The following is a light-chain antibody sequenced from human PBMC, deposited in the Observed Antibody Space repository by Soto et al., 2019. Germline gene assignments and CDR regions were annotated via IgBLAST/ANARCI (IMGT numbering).Light chain of an antibody. Sequence: ETVLTQSPATLSLSPGGGATLSCRASHSVSSYLAWYQQKPGQAPRLLIYGASSRATGIPDRFSGSGSGTDFTLTISRLEPEDFAVYYCQQWGSSSWTFGQGTKVDIK. CDR3: QQWGSSSWT. J-gene: IGKJ1*01. CDR2: GAS. CDR1: HSVSSY. V-gene: IGKV3-20*01.